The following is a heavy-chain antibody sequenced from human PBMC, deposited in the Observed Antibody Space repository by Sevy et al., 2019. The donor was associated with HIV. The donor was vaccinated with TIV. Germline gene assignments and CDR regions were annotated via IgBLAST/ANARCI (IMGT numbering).Heavy chain of an antibody. CDR3: ARANLDISGSYDAFDI. CDR2: IGISSSYI. V-gene: IGHV3-21*01. J-gene: IGHJ3*02. Sequence: GGSLRLSCAASGFTFITYTMNWVRQAPGKGLEWVSSIGISSSYIYYADSVKGRFTISRDNAKNSLYLQMNSLRAEDMAVYYCARANLDISGSYDAFDIWGQGTMVTVSS. CDR1: GFTFITYT. D-gene: IGHD3-22*01.